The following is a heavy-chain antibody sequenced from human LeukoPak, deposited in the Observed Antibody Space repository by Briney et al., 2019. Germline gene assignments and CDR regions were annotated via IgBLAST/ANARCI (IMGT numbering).Heavy chain of an antibody. V-gene: IGHV4-59*01. CDR3: ARDLELERNRWNYFES. D-gene: IGHD1-1*01. CDR1: GGSLSSFF. Sequence: KSSETLSLTCTVSGGSLSSFFWSWIRQPPGKGLEWLGCIDYRGSTQYNPSLKSRVTISVDTSKQQFSLKLSSVTAADTAVYYCARDLELERNRWNYFESWGQGTLVTVSS. J-gene: IGHJ4*02. CDR2: IDYRGST.